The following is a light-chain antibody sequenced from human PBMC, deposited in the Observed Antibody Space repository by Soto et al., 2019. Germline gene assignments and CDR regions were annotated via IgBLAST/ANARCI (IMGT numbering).Light chain of an antibody. J-gene: IGKJ1*01. CDR2: GAS. CDR1: QSFSSSF. CDR3: QQYGSSSWT. Sequence: EIVLTQSPGTLSLSPGERATLSYRASQSFSSSFLAWYQQKPGQAPRLLIYGASSRATGIPDRFSGSGSGTDFSLTISRLEPEDFAVYYCQQYGSSSWTFGQGTKVEIK. V-gene: IGKV3-20*01.